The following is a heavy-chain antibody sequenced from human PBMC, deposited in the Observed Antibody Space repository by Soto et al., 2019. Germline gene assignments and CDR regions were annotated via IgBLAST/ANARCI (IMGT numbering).Heavy chain of an antibody. V-gene: IGHV1-18*01. CDR3: ARVRVTGYCSSTSCMYYYYYGMDV. Sequence: ASVKVSCKASGYTFTSYGISWVRQAPGQGLEWMGWISAYNGNTNYAQKLQGRVTMTTDTSTSTAYMGLRSLRSDDTAVYYCARVRVTGYCSSTSCMYYYYYGMDVWGQGTTVTVSS. CDR1: GYTFTSYG. D-gene: IGHD2-2*01. J-gene: IGHJ6*02. CDR2: ISAYNGNT.